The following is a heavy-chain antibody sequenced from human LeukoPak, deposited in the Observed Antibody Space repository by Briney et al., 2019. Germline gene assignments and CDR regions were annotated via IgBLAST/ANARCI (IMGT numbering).Heavy chain of an antibody. CDR2: ISGSSSDT. CDR1: GFTFSDYY. Sequence: GGSLRLSCAASGFTFSDYYMTWIRQAPGKGLEWVSYISGSSSDTNYADFVKGRFTISRDNAKNSLYLQMNTLRADDTAVYYCARENPISSGFYAYWGQGTPVTVSS. V-gene: IGHV3-11*06. D-gene: IGHD3-22*01. J-gene: IGHJ4*02. CDR3: ARENPISSGFYAY.